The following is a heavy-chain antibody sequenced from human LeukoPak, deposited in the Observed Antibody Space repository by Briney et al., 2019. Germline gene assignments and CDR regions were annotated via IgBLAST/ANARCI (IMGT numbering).Heavy chain of an antibody. Sequence: GGSLRLSCVGSGFSFSSFAMTWVRQAPGKGLEWVSTIYGGGTNTFYADSVKGRFTISRDDSKNMQFLEMDSLRPEDTAVYFCAKRITVAAGIYFDSWGQGTLVTVSS. CDR3: AKRITVAAGIYFDS. CDR2: IYGGGTNT. CDR1: GFSFSSFA. D-gene: IGHD6-19*01. V-gene: IGHV3-23*01. J-gene: IGHJ4*02.